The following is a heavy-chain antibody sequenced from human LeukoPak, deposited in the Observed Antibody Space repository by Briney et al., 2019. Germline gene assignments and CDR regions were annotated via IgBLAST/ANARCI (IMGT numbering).Heavy chain of an antibody. CDR3: TRVGYIDEGIDY. J-gene: IGHJ4*02. CDR2: IKQDGSKK. D-gene: IGHD5-24*01. Sequence: GGSLRLSCVASGFPFSSYWMTWVRQAPGKGLEWVANIKQDGSKKSYVDSVKGRFTISRDNAKNSLYLQMNSLRAEDTAIYYCTRVGYIDEGIDYWGQGTLVTASS. V-gene: IGHV3-7*04. CDR1: GFPFSSYW.